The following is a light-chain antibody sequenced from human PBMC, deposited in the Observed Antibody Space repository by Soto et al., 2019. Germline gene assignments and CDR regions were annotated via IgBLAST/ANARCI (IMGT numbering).Light chain of an antibody. V-gene: IGKV3-11*01. Sequence: EIVLTQSPATLSLSPGERATLSCRASQSVSSYLAWYQQKPGQAPRLLIYVASNRATGIPARFSGSGSGTDFTLTISSLEPEDFAVYDCQQRSNWPPTFGGGTKVEIK. CDR3: QQRSNWPPT. CDR1: QSVSSY. J-gene: IGKJ4*01. CDR2: VAS.